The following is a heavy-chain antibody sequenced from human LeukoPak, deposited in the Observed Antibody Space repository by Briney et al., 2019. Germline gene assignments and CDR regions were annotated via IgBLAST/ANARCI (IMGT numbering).Heavy chain of an antibody. CDR3: ARDQSTDILTGYYMVL. CDR1: GFSFSGHF. CDR2: ISGSSGSI. J-gene: IGHJ4*02. D-gene: IGHD3-9*01. V-gene: IGHV3-48*04. Sequence: GGSLRLSCAASGFSFSGHFLNWVRQGPGKGLEWLSYISGSSGSIFYADSVKGRFTISRDNAKNSLYLQMNSLRAEDTAVYYCARDQSTDILTGYYMVLWGQGTLVTVSS.